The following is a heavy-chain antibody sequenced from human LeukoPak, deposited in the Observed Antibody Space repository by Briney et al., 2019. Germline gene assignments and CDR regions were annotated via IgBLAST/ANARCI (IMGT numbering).Heavy chain of an antibody. CDR2: INPSGGST. CDR1: GYTFTSYY. J-gene: IGHJ4*02. Sequence: GASVKVSCKASGYTFTSYYMHWVRQAPGQGLEWMGIINPSGGSTSYAQKFQGRVTMTRDTSTSTVYMELSSLRSEDTAVYYCARDPRDIVVVPAALFYFDSWGQGTLVTVSS. D-gene: IGHD2-2*01. CDR3: ARDPRDIVVVPAALFYFDS. V-gene: IGHV1-46*01.